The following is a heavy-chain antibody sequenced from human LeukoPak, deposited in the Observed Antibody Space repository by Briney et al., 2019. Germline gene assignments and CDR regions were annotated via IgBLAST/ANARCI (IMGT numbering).Heavy chain of an antibody. V-gene: IGHV3-33*01. J-gene: IGHJ6*04. CDR3: ARDPEMVRGVITNYYDGMDV. Sequence: PGGSLRLSCAASGFTFSSYGMHWVRQAPGKGLEWVAVIWYDGSNKYYADSVKGRFTISRDNSKNTLYLQMNSLRAEDTAVYYCARDPEMVRGVITNYYDGMDVWGKGTTVTVSS. D-gene: IGHD3-10*01. CDR1: GFTFSSYG. CDR2: IWYDGSNK.